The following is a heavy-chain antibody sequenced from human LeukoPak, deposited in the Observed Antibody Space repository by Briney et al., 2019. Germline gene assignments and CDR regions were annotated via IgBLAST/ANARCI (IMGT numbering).Heavy chain of an antibody. J-gene: IGHJ4*02. D-gene: IGHD6-13*01. V-gene: IGHV3-7*03. Sequence: GGSLRLSCAASGSPFNAYWMTWVRQAPGKGLEWVANIRQDGDTKYYVDSVKGRFTISRDNAMNSLYLQMNSLRAEDTAIYYCARSLPYGTTWYGRSDFWGQGTLVTVSS. CDR3: ARSLPYGTTWYGRSDF. CDR2: IRQDGDTK. CDR1: GSPFNAYW.